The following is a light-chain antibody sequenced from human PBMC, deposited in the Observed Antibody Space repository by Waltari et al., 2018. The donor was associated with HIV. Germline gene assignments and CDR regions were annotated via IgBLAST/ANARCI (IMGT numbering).Light chain of an antibody. Sequence: QSALTQPASVSGSPGQSITISCTGTSSDVGSYNLVSWYQQHPGKAPKRMIYEVTKRPSGVSNRFSGSKSGNTASLTISGLQAEDEADYYCCSYAGSNTYVVFGGGTKLTVL. CDR1: SSDVGSYNL. J-gene: IGLJ2*01. V-gene: IGLV2-23*02. CDR3: CSYAGSNTYVV. CDR2: EVT.